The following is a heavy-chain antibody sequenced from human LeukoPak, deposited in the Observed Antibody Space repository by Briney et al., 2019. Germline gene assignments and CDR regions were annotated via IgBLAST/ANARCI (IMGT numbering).Heavy chain of an antibody. CDR1: GFTVSSNY. J-gene: IGHJ6*02. D-gene: IGHD3-22*01. CDR2: IYSGGST. CDR3: ARDGGYYYDSSGPPLYYYYGMDV. Sequence: GALRLPCAASGFTVSSNYMSWVRQAPGKGLEWVSVIYSGGSTYYADSVTGRFTISTDNSKNTQYLQMNSLRAEDTAVYYCARDGGYYYDSSGPPLYYYYGMDVWGQGTTVTVSS. V-gene: IGHV3-66*02.